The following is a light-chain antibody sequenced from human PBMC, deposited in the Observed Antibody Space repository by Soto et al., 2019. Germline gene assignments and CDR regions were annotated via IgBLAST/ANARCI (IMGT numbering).Light chain of an antibody. J-gene: IGKJ1*01. CDR2: AAS. CDR3: QQYHTDWT. V-gene: IGKV1-5*01. Sequence: QMTQSPSTLSASVGDTVTITCRASESIDNWLAWYQQKPGKAPKLLIFAASTLVRGVPSRFSGRGSGTEFTLTISSLQADDYATFYCQQYHTDWTFGQGTKVDIK. CDR1: ESIDNW.